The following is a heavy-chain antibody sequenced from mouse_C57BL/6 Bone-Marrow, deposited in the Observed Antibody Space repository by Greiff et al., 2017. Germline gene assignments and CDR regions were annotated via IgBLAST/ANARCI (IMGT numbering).Heavy chain of an antibody. CDR2: IDPEDGET. D-gene: IGHD1-1*01. V-gene: IGHV14-2*01. CDR3: ASFYYDSSPFAY. J-gene: IGHJ3*01. CDR1: GFNIKDYY. Sequence: VHVKQSGAELVKPGASVKLSCTASGFNIKDYYMHWVKQRTEQGLEWIGRIDPEDGETKYALKFQGKATITAYTSSNTAYLQLSSLTSEDTAVYYCASFYYDSSPFAYWGQGTLVTVSA.